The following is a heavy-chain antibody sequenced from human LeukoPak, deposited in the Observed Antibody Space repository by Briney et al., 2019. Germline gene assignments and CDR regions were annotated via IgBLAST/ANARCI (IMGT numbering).Heavy chain of an antibody. J-gene: IGHJ4*02. CDR1: GGSFSGYY. CDR3: ARSYYHLFDY. CDR2: INHSGST. V-gene: IGHV4-34*01. Sequence: PSETLSLTCAVYGGSFSGYYWSWIRQPPGKGLEWIGEINHSGSTNYNPSLKSRVTISVDTSKNQFSLKLSSVTAADTAVYYCARSYYHLFDYWGQGTLVTVSS. D-gene: IGHD3-10*01.